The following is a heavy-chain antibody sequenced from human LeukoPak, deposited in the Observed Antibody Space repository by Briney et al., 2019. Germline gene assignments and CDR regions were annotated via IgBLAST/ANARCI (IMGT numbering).Heavy chain of an antibody. D-gene: IGHD4-11*01. CDR1: GFTFSSYA. V-gene: IGHV3-30*01. CDR3: ASTVTTGFDY. J-gene: IGHJ4*02. Sequence: PGRSLRLSCAASGFTFSSYAMHWVRQSPGKGREWVAVISYDGSNKYYADSVKGRFTISRDNSKNTLYLQMNSLRAEDTAVYYCASTVTTGFDYWGQGTLVTVSS. CDR2: ISYDGSNK.